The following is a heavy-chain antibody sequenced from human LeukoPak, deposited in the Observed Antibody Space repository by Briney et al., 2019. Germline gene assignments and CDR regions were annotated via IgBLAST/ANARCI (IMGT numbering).Heavy chain of an antibody. Sequence: GGSLRLSCAASGFTFSSNAMSWVRQAPGKGLEWVSAISGSGGSTYYADSVKGRCTISRDNSKNTLYVQMNSLRAEDTAVYYCAKGFFLSPGAYYFDYWGQGTLVTVSS. J-gene: IGHJ4*02. CDR2: ISGSGGST. D-gene: IGHD3-3*01. V-gene: IGHV3-23*01. CDR3: AKGFFLSPGAYYFDY. CDR1: GFTFSSNA.